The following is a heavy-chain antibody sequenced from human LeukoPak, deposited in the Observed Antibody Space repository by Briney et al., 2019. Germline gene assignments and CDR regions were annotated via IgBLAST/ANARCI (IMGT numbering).Heavy chain of an antibody. CDR2: ISGGIGST. V-gene: IGHV3-23*01. J-gene: IGHJ3*02. D-gene: IGHD3-22*01. CDR1: GFTFSSYG. CDR3: AKVGSSGYYYLDDAFDI. Sequence: GGSLRLSCEASGFTFSSYGMSWVRQAPGKGLEWVSGISGGIGSTYYADSVKGRFTISRDNSKNTLYLQMNSLRAEDTAEYYCAKVGSSGYYYLDDAFDIWGQGTMVTVSS.